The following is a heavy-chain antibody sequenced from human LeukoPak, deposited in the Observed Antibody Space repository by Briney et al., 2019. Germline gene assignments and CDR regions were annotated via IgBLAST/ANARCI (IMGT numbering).Heavy chain of an antibody. CDR1: GYSLSSGYY. V-gene: IGHV4-38-2*01. J-gene: IGHJ4*02. Sequence: PSETLSLTCAVSGYSLSSGYYWGWIRQPPGKGLEWIGSIYHSGSTYYNPSLKSRVTISIDTSKNQFSLKLSSVTAADTAVYYCARRPVGLVFDYWGQGTLVTVSS. D-gene: IGHD1-14*01. CDR3: ARRPVGLVFDY. CDR2: IYHSGST.